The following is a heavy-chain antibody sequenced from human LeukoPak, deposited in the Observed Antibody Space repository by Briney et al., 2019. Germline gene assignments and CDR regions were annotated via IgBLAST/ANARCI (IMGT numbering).Heavy chain of an antibody. D-gene: IGHD6-6*01. CDR1: GYTFTSYY. V-gene: IGHV1-2*02. J-gene: IGHJ5*02. CDR3: ARGGIAARSGWFDP. CDR2: INPNSGGT. Sequence: ASVKVSCKASGYTFTSYYIHWVRQAPGQGLEWMGWINPNSGGTNYAQKFQGRVTMTRDTSISTAYMELSRLRSDDTAVYYCARGGIAARSGWFDPWGQGTLVTVSS.